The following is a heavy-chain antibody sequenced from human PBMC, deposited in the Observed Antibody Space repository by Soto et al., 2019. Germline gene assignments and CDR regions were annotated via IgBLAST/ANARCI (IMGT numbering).Heavy chain of an antibody. CDR1: GFSLGSYG. Sequence: PGGSLRLSCDVSGFSLGSYGMHWVRQAPCKGLEWVAVIGFDGKNEXYGDSVKGRFTVSRDNSRNTLYLQMNSLRVXDTAVYFCAXEIGYSSTWPAYWGQGPLVTVSS. CDR2: IGFDGKNE. V-gene: IGHV3-33*01. J-gene: IGHJ4*02. CDR3: AXEIGYSSTWPAY. D-gene: IGHD6-13*01.